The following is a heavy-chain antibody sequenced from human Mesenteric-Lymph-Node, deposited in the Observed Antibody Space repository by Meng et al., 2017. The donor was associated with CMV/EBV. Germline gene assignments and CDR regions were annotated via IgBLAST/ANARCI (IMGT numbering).Heavy chain of an antibody. J-gene: IGHJ3*02. CDR2: IKRDGSEK. V-gene: IGHV3-7*01. D-gene: IGHD3-3*01. Sequence: GESLKISCVASEFTFRSYWMSWVRQAPGKGLEWVANIKRDGSEKYYVDSVKGRFTISRDNAKNSLYLQMNSLRAEDTAVYYCARDLGFWNFDIWGQGTMVTVSS. CDR1: EFTFRSYW. CDR3: ARDLGFWNFDI.